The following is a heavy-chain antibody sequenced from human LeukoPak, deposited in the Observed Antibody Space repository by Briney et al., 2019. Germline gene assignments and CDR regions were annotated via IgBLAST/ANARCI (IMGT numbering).Heavy chain of an antibody. CDR1: GGSISRHF. CDR3: ARLLDNDSSGDPDTFDM. D-gene: IGHD3-22*01. CDR2: IHYSGRT. V-gene: IGHV4-59*11. Sequence: HPLETLSLTCSVSGGSISRHFWSWIRQPPGKGLDWIAFIHYSGRTKYNPSLQSRVTISIDTSENNFSLKLTSVTAADTAVYYCARLLDNDSSGDPDTFDMWGQGTVVSVSS. J-gene: IGHJ3*02.